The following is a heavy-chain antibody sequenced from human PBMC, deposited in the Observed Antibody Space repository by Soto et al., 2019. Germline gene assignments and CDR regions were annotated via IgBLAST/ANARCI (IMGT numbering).Heavy chain of an antibody. V-gene: IGHV1-69*08. D-gene: IGHD5-12*01. CDR2: IIPILGIA. CDR1: GGTFSSYT. CDR3: ARDHRVVDIVATSSYYFDY. Sequence: QVQLVQSGAEVKKPGSSVKVSCKASGGTFSSYTISWVRQAPGQGLEWMGRIIPILGIANYAQKFQARVTITADKSTSTGYMGLSSLRSEDTAVYYCARDHRVVDIVATSSYYFDYWGQGTLVTVSS. J-gene: IGHJ4*02.